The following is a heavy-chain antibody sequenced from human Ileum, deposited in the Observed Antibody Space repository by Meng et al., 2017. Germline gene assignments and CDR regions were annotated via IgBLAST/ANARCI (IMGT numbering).Heavy chain of an antibody. Sequence: GESLKISCAASGFIFSRFVMHWVRQAPGKGLEGVAVISYDGSEKNYADSVKGRFTISRDNSMNTLYLQMNSLRTEDTALYYCARLSSFSSGWYNGLDCWGQGTLVTVSS. J-gene: IGHJ4*02. CDR1: GFIFSRFV. V-gene: IGHV3-30*01. CDR2: ISYDGSEK. D-gene: IGHD6-19*01. CDR3: ARLSSFSSGWYNGLDC.